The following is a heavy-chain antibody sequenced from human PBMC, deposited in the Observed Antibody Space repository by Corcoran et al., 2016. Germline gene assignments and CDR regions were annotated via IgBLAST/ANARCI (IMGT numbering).Heavy chain of an antibody. D-gene: IGHD1-26*01. CDR2: ISYDGSNK. Sequence: QVQLVESGGGVVQPGRSLRLSCAASGFTFSSYGMHWVRQAPGKGLEWVAVISYDGSNKYYADSVKGRFTISRDNSKNTLYLKMNRLRAEDSGVYYCAKGGSYGFDAFDIWGQGTMVTVAA. CDR3: AKGGSYGFDAFDI. CDR1: GFTFSSYG. J-gene: IGHJ3*02. V-gene: IGHV3-30*18.